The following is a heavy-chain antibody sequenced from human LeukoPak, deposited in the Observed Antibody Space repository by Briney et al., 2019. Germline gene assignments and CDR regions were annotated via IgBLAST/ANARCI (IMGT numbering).Heavy chain of an antibody. D-gene: IGHD3-9*01. CDR1: GFTFSSYE. CDR2: ISSSGSTI. Sequence: PGGSLRLSCAASGFTFSSYEMNWVRQAPGQGLEWVSYISSSGSTIYYADSVKGRFTISRDNAKNSLYLQMNSLRAEDTAVYYCASGDILTGTLDYWGQGTLVTVSS. J-gene: IGHJ4*02. V-gene: IGHV3-48*03. CDR3: ASGDILTGTLDY.